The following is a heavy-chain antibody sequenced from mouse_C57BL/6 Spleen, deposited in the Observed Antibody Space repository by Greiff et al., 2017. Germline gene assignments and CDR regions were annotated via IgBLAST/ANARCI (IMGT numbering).Heavy chain of an antibody. Sequence: VKLQESGAELMKPGASVKLSCKATGYTFTGYWIEWVKQRPGHGLEWIGEILPGSGSTNSNEKFKGKATFPADTSSNPAYMQLSSLTTEDSAIYYCARLIYDSYPLLAMDDWGQGTSVTVSS. CDR3: ARLIYDSYPLLAMDD. CDR1: GYTFTGYW. CDR2: ILPGSGST. D-gene: IGHD2-3*01. J-gene: IGHJ4*01. V-gene: IGHV1-9*01.